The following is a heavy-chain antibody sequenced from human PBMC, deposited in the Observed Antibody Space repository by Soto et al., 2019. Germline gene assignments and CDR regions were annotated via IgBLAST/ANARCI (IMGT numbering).Heavy chain of an antibody. D-gene: IGHD3-22*01. J-gene: IGHJ4*02. CDR2: IFRSGST. Sequence: SETLSLTCAVSGGSIISSNWWSWVRQPPGEGLEWIGEIFRSGSTNYNPSLKSRVTISVDKSKNQFSLKLSSVTAADTAVYYCARGSYYYDSSGYYYVGDFDYWGQGTLVTVSS. V-gene: IGHV4-4*02. CDR1: GGSIISSNW. CDR3: ARGSYYYDSSGYYYVGDFDY.